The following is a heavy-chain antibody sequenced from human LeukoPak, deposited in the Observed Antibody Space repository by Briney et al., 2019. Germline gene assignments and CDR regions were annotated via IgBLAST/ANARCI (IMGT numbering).Heavy chain of an antibody. V-gene: IGHV4-59*01. D-gene: IGHD1-1*01. CDR2: IYYTGST. CDR3: ARGRVSSSTWYSTYYYYFYMDV. CDR1: GDSITSYY. Sequence: SETLSLTCTVSGDSITSYYWSWVRQPPGKGLEWIGYIYYTGSTNYNPSLKSRVTMSVDTSKNQLSLKLSSVTAADTAVYFCARGRVSSSTWYSTYYYYFYMDVWGKGTTVTVSS. J-gene: IGHJ6*03.